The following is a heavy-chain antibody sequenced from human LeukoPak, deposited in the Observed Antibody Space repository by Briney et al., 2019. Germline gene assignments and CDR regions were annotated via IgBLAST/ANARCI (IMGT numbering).Heavy chain of an antibody. CDR1: GFTFSSYW. V-gene: IGHV3-7*04. Sequence: GGSLRLSCATSGFTFSSYWMSWVRQAPGKGLEWVANIKQDGSQKYYVDSVKGRFTISRDNAKNSLYLQINSLRAEDTALYYCTKDERKAVPGTDLMDYWGQGTLVTVSS. CDR3: TKDERKAVPGTDLMDY. J-gene: IGHJ4*02. CDR2: IKQDGSQK. D-gene: IGHD6-19*01.